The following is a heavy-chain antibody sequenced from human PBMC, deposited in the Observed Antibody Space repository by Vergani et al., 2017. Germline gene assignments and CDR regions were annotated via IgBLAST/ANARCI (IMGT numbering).Heavy chain of an antibody. CDR1: GGTFSSYA. CDR3: ARDRRPASIAVAGNDAFDI. CDR2: IIPIFGTA. J-gene: IGHJ3*02. V-gene: IGHV1-69*01. D-gene: IGHD6-19*01. Sequence: QVQLVQSGAEVKKPGSSVKVSCKASGGTFSSYAISWVRQAPGQGLECMGGIIPIFGTANYAQKFQGRVTITADESTSTAYMELSSLRSEDTAVYYCARDRRPASIAVAGNDAFDIWGQGTMVTVSS.